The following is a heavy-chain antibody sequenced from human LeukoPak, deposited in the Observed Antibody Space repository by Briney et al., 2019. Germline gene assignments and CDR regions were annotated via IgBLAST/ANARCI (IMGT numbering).Heavy chain of an antibody. J-gene: IGHJ4*02. CDR2: IYYSGST. CDR3: ARDNAAAGTNWGY. V-gene: IGHV4-59*12. D-gene: IGHD6-13*01. CDR1: GGSISSYY. Sequence: SETLSLTCTVSGGSISSYYWSWIRQPPGKGLEWIGYIYYSGSTNYNPSLKSRVTISVDTSKNQFSLKLSSVTAADTAVYYCARDNAAAGTNWGYWGQGTLVTVSS.